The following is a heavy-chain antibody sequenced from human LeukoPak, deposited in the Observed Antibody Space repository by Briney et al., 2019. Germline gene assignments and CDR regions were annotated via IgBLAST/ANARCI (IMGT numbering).Heavy chain of an antibody. J-gene: IGHJ6*03. CDR3: ARDLIWAVAGTIYYYYYMDV. D-gene: IGHD6-19*01. CDR1: GGSISSSSYY. CDR2: IYYSGST. Sequence: SETLSLTCTVSGGSISSSSYYWGWIRQPPGKGLEWIGSIYYSGSTYYNPSLKSRVTISVDTSKNQFSLKLSSVTAADTAVYYCARDLIWAVAGTIYYYYYMDVWGKGTTVTVSS. V-gene: IGHV4-39*07.